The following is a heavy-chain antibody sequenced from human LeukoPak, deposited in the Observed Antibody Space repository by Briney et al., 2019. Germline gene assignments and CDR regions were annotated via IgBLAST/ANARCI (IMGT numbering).Heavy chain of an antibody. Sequence: SETLSLTCAVYGGSFSGYYWSWIRQPPGKGLECIGEINHSGSTNYNPSLKSRVTISVDTSKNQFSLKLSSVTAADTAVYYCARAAGGIQLWNNWFDPWGQGTLVTASS. J-gene: IGHJ5*02. V-gene: IGHV4-34*01. D-gene: IGHD5-18*01. CDR3: ARAAGGIQLWNNWFDP. CDR2: INHSGST. CDR1: GGSFSGYY.